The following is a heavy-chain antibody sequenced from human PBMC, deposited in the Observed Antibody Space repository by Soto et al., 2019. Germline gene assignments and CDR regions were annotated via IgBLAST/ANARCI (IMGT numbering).Heavy chain of an antibody. D-gene: IGHD3-9*01. CDR3: ARLDDFDWLAAFDY. V-gene: IGHV3-7*01. CDR2: INQDASGK. CDR1: GFTFSSYW. Sequence: GGSLRLSCAASGFTFSSYWMSWVRQAPGKGLEWVANINQDASGKYYADSVRGRFTFSRDNAENSLYLQMNSLRVEDTAVYYCARLDDFDWLAAFDYWGQGTPGHRLL. J-gene: IGHJ4*02.